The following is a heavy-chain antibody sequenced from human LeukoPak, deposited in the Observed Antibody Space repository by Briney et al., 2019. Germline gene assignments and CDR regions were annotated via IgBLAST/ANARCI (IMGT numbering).Heavy chain of an antibody. D-gene: IGHD6-13*01. V-gene: IGHV3-21*01. CDR2: ISGSSRHK. CDR1: GFTFSSYT. Sequence: GGSLRLSCAASGFTFSSYTMSWVRQAPGKGLEWVSSISGSSRHKYYADSVKGRFTISRDNAKNSLYLQMNSLRAEDTAVYYCARTANFAAGYYIDYWGQGTLVTVST. J-gene: IGHJ4*02. CDR3: ARTANFAAGYYIDY.